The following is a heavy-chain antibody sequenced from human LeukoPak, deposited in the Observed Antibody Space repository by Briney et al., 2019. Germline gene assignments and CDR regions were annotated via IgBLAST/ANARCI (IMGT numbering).Heavy chain of an antibody. V-gene: IGHV1-46*01. CDR1: GYTFTSYF. CDR3: ARDSADYGDYDY. D-gene: IGHD4-17*01. J-gene: IGHJ4*02. CDR2: INPSGGST. Sequence: VASVTVSCKASGYTFTSYFMHWVRQAPGQGLDWMGIINPSGGSTSYAQKFQGRVTMTRDTSTSTVYMELSSLRSEDTAVYYCARDSADYGDYDYWGQGTLVTVSS.